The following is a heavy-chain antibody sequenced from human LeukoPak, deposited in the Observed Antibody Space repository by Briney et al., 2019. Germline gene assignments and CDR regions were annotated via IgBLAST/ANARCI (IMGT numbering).Heavy chain of an antibody. V-gene: IGHV4-39*01. D-gene: IGHD2-21*02. Sequence: SETLSLTRTVSCGSISGDYWRWIRHPPGKGLEWIGSIYYSGSTYYNPSLKSRVTISVDTSKNQISLKVSSVTAAHTAVYYCARLLVGTLYYFDYWGQGTLVTVSS. CDR1: CGSISGDY. CDR2: IYYSGST. J-gene: IGHJ4*02. CDR3: ARLLVGTLYYFDY.